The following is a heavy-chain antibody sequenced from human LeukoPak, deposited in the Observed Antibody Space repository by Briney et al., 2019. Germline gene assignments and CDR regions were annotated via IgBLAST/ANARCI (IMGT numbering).Heavy chain of an antibody. CDR3: AREAGSGWFGGSNY. CDR2: ISAYNGNT. V-gene: IGHV1-18*01. CDR1: GYTFTSYG. Sequence: ASVKVSCKASGYTFTSYGISWVRQAPGQGLEWMGWISAYNGNTNYAQKLQGRVTMTTDTSTSTAYMELRSLRSDDTAVYYCAREAGSGWFGGSNYWGQGTLVTVSS. J-gene: IGHJ4*02. D-gene: IGHD6-19*01.